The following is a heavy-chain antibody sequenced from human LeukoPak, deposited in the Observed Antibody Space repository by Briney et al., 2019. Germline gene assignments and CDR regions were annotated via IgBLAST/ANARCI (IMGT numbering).Heavy chain of an antibody. CDR2: IWYDGSNK. CDR3: AKVLAAAGTGVRRLYYFDY. D-gene: IGHD6-13*01. CDR1: GFTFSTSG. J-gene: IGHJ4*02. Sequence: GGSLRLSCAASGFTFSTSGMHWVRQAPGKGLEWVAVIWYDGSNKHYADSVKGRFTISRDNSKNTLYLQMSSVRAEDTAVYYCAKVLAAAGTGVRRLYYFDYWGQGTLVTVSS. V-gene: IGHV3-33*06.